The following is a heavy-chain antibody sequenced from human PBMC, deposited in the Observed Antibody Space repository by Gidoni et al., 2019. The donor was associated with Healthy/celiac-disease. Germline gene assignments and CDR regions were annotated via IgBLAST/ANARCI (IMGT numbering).Heavy chain of an antibody. CDR2: INHSGST. CDR1: GGSFSGYY. V-gene: IGHV4-34*01. D-gene: IGHD3-22*01. CDR3: ARYGSSGYYRWFDP. J-gene: IGHJ5*02. Sequence: QVQLQQWGAGLLKPSETLSLTCAVYGGSFSGYYWSWIRQPPGKGLEWIGEINHSGSTNYNPSLKSRVTISVDTSKNQFSLKLSSVTAADTAVYYCARYGSSGYYRWFDPWGQGTLVTVSS.